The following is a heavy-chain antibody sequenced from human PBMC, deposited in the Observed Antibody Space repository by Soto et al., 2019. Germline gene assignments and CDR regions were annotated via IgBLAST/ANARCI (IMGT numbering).Heavy chain of an antibody. D-gene: IGHD3-3*01. V-gene: IGHV2-5*01. CDR1: VFALSSSLMT. CDR2: IYWNDDK. J-gene: IGHJ4*02. Sequence: SGAPLVNPTQTLTLTCTFSVFALSSSLMTVGWTRQPPGKALEWLALIYWNDDKRHSPSLKTRLAIPKDTAKNQGLFTMSNIDPDDTATYSSGHSVDLWSCNYPCFDHWRQGTRVTVSS. CDR3: GHSVDLWSCNYPCFDH.